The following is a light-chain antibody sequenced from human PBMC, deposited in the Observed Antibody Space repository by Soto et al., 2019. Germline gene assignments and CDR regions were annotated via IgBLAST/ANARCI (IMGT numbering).Light chain of an antibody. CDR2: EVS. V-gene: IGKV3-11*01. J-gene: IGKJ4*01. CDR1: QSVYSY. Sequence: EIVMTQSPATLSVSPGERATLSCRASQSVYSYLAWYQQKPGQVPRLLIYEVSNRATGIPVRFSGSGSGTDFTLTISSLEPEDFAVYYCQQRSNWPLTFGGGTKVEIK. CDR3: QQRSNWPLT.